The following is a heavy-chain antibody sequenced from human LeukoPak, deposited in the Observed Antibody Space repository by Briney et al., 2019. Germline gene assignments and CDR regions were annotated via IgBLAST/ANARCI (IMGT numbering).Heavy chain of an antibody. D-gene: IGHD2-15*01. CDR1: GGSISSYY. CDR3: AGGSGTFDP. V-gene: IGHV4-59*01. Sequence: PSETLSLTCTVSGGSISSYYWSWIRQPPGKGLEWIGYIYYSGSTNYNPSLKSRVTISVDTSKNQFSLKLSSVTAADTAVYYCAGGSGTFDPWAREPWSPSPQ. J-gene: IGHJ5*02. CDR2: IYYSGST.